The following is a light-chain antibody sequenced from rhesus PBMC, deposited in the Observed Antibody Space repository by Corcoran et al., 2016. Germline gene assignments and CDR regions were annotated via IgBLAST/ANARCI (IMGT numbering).Light chain of an antibody. J-gene: IGKJ2*01. CDR1: QRLLYSSNNKSY. CDR3: QQYYSSPYS. V-gene: IGKV4-1*01. CDR2: WAY. Sequence: DIVMTQSPDSLAVSLGERVTINCKSSQRLLYSSNNKSYLAWYQTKPVQAPQLLISWAYTRESGVPNRVRGSGSGTDVTRTISGLQAEDGAVYDCQQYYSSPYSFVQGTKVEIK.